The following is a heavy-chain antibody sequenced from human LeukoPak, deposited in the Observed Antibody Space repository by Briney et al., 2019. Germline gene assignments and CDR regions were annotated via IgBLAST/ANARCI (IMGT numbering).Heavy chain of an antibody. CDR2: ISGSGDYT. CDR1: GFAFSNYA. J-gene: IGHJ4*02. V-gene: IGHV3-23*01. CDR3: GKLYRSGGYTTIDF. D-gene: IGHD3-10*01. Sequence: PGGSLRLSCAASGFAFSNYAMTWVRQPPGKGREWVAVISGSGDYTYHADSVKGRFTISRDTSKNTLELQMSSLRPEDTAVYYCGKLYRSGGYTTIDFWGQGTLVTVSS.